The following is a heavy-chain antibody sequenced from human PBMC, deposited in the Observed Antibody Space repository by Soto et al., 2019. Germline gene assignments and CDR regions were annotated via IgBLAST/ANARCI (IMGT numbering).Heavy chain of an antibody. V-gene: IGHV4-39*01. J-gene: IGHJ4*02. CDR2: LHYVGTT. Sequence: QLQLQESGPGLVKPSETLSLTCIVSGDSLSSGTYYWGWIRQPPWKGLEWIGTLHYVGTTFYNPSLKSRVTTSVDTPKNQLSLKLSSVTAADTAVYYCARQTTGERQWTFDYWGQGTLVTVSS. CDR3: ARQTTGERQWTFDY. CDR1: GDSLSSGTYY. D-gene: IGHD4-17*01.